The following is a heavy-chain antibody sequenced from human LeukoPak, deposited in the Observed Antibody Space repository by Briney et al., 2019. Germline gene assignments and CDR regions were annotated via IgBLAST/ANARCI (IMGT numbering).Heavy chain of an antibody. J-gene: IGHJ4*02. CDR2: ISAYNGNT. CDR3: ARDHYYYGSGSYYSCDY. V-gene: IGHV1-18*01. Sequence: ASVKVSCKASGYTFTSYGISWVRQAPGQGLERMGWISAYNGNTNYAQKLQGRVTMTTDTSTSTAYMELRSLRSDDTAVYYCARDHYYYGSGSYYSCDYWGQGTLVSVSS. CDR1: GYTFTSYG. D-gene: IGHD3-10*01.